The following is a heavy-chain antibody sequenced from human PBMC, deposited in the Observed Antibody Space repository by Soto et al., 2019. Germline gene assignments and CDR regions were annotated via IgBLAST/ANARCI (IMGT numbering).Heavy chain of an antibody. Sequence: GASVTVSCKASGGTFSSYAITWVRQAPGQGLEWMGGIIPIFGTANYAQKFQGRVTITADESTSTAYMELSSLRSEDTAVYYCARVGSFTIFGVVIPPRYYYYGMDVWGQGTTVTVSS. D-gene: IGHD3-3*01. CDR1: GGTFSSYA. CDR3: ARVGSFTIFGVVIPPRYYYYGMDV. CDR2: IIPIFGTA. J-gene: IGHJ6*02. V-gene: IGHV1-69*13.